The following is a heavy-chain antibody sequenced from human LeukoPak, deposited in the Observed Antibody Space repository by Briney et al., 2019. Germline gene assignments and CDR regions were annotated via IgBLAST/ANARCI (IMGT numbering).Heavy chain of an antibody. D-gene: IGHD3-10*01. V-gene: IGHV1-2*02. CDR2: INPNSGGT. J-gene: IGHJ4*02. Sequence: ASVKVSCKASGYTFTGYYMHWVRQAPGQGLEWMGWINPNSGGTNYAQEFQGRVTMTRDTSISTAYMELSRLRSDDTAVYYCASLLVGSGSYLSWGQGTLATVSS. CDR3: ASLLVGSGSYLS. CDR1: GYTFTGYY.